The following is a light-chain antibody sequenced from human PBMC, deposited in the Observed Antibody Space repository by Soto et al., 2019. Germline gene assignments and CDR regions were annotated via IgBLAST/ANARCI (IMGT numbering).Light chain of an antibody. CDR3: QQYNSYPWT. CDR1: QSINNW. Sequence: DIPMTQSPSTLSASVGDRVTITCRASQSINNWLVWYQQKPGIAPKLLMYKASNLESGVPSRFSDSGSGREFGLTIRSLQPDDFPNDYGQQYNSYPWTFGQGTKVEIK. J-gene: IGKJ1*01. CDR2: KAS. V-gene: IGKV1-5*03.